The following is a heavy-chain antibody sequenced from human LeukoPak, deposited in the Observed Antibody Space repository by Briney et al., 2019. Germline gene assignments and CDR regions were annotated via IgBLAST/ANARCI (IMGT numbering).Heavy chain of an antibody. CDR1: GFTFSSYT. J-gene: IGHJ6*02. CDR2: ISGSGGST. V-gene: IGHV3-23*01. CDR3: AKVFTIFGVVGYGMDV. Sequence: GGSLRLSCAASGFTFSSYTMSWVRQAPGKGLEWVSAISGSGGSTYYADSVKGRFTISRDNSKNTLYLQMNSLRAEDTAVYYCAKVFTIFGVVGYGMDVWGQGTTVTVSS. D-gene: IGHD3-3*01.